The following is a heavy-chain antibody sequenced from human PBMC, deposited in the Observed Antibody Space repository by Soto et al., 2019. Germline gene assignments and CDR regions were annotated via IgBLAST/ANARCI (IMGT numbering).Heavy chain of an antibody. J-gene: IGHJ6*02. V-gene: IGHV1-18*01. CDR3: ARHPGGWELLPNYYYGMDV. D-gene: IGHD1-26*01. CDR2: ISAYNGNT. CDR1: GYTFTSYG. Sequence: ASVKVSCKASGYTFTSYGISWVRQAPGQGLEWMGWISAYNGNTNYAQKLQGRVTMTTDTSTSTAYMELRSLRSDDTAVYYCARHPGGWELLPNYYYGMDVWGQGTTVTV.